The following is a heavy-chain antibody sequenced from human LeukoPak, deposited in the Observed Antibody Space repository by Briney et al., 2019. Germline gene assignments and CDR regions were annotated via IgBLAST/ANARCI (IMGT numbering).Heavy chain of an antibody. CDR1: GFTFSNAW. CDR3: TTDLDDYVWGSYRSSSAEYFQH. J-gene: IGHJ1*01. V-gene: IGHV3-15*01. CDR2: VKSKTDGGKT. D-gene: IGHD3-16*02. Sequence: GGSLRLSCAASGFTFSNAWMSWVRQAPGKGLEWVGRVKSKTDGGKTDYAAPVKGRFTISRDDSKNTLYLQMNSLKTEDTAVYYCTTDLDDYVWGSYRSSSAEYFQHWGQGTLVTVSS.